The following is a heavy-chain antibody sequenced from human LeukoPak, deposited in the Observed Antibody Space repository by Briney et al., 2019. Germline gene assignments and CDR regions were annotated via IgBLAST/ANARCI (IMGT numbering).Heavy chain of an antibody. J-gene: IGHJ4*02. V-gene: IGHV3-13*01. Sequence: GGSLRLSCAASGFTFSSYDMHWVRQATGKGLEWVSAIGTAGDTYYPGSVKGRFTISRENAKNSLYLQMNSLRAEDTAVYYCAKDGRDGYNYPGYWGQGTLVTVSS. D-gene: IGHD5-24*01. CDR1: GFTFSSYD. CDR2: IGTAGDT. CDR3: AKDGRDGYNYPGY.